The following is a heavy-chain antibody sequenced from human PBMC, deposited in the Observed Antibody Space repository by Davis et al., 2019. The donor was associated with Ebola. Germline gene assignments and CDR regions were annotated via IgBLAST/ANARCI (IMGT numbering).Heavy chain of an antibody. CDR1: GFTFSNYA. Sequence: PGGSLRLSCAASGFTFSNYAMSWVRQAPGKGLEWVSAISGSGGSTYYADSVKGRFTISRDNSKNTLYLQMNSLRAEDTAVYYCAKVRGGIVGATTFDYWGQGTLVTVSS. CDR2: ISGSGGST. J-gene: IGHJ4*02. D-gene: IGHD1-26*01. V-gene: IGHV3-23*01. CDR3: AKVRGGIVGATTFDY.